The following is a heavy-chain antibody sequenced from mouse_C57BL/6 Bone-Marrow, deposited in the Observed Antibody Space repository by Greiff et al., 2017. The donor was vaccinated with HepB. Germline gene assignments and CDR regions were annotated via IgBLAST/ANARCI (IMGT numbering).Heavy chain of an antibody. D-gene: IGHD1-1*01. CDR2: INPYNGGT. J-gene: IGHJ2*01. CDR3: ARRGVVAWDYFDY. V-gene: IGHV1-19*01. CDR1: GSTFTDYY. Sequence: EVQLQQSGPVLVKPGASVKMSCKASGSTFTDYYMNWVKQSHGKSLEWIGVINPYNGGTSYNQKFKGKATLTVDKSSSTAYMELNSLTSEDSAVYYCARRGVVAWDYFDYWGQGTTLTVSS.